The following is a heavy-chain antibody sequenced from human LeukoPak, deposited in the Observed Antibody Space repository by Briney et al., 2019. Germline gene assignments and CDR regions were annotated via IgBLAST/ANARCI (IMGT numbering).Heavy chain of an antibody. CDR2: IIPIFGTA. D-gene: IGHD1-26*01. CDR3: ARDPGGYLDSI. J-gene: IGHJ4*02. V-gene: IGHV1-69*13. Sequence: ASVKVSCKASGYTFTSYAMNWVRQAPGQGLEWMGGIIPIFGTANCAQKFQGRVTITADESTSTAYMELSSLRSEDTAVYYCARDPGGYLDSIWGQGTLVTVSS. CDR1: GYTFTSYA.